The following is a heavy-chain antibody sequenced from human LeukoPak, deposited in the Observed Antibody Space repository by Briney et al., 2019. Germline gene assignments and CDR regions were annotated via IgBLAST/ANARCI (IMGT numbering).Heavy chain of an antibody. Sequence: SVKVSCKASGGTFSSYAISWVRQAPGQGLEWMGGIIPIFGTANYARKFQGRVTITADESTSTAYMELSSLRSEDTAVYYCARGGLSMVRGVPFDYWGQGTLVTVSS. J-gene: IGHJ4*02. CDR2: IIPIFGTA. V-gene: IGHV1-69*01. D-gene: IGHD3-10*01. CDR1: GGTFSSYA. CDR3: ARGGLSMVRGVPFDY.